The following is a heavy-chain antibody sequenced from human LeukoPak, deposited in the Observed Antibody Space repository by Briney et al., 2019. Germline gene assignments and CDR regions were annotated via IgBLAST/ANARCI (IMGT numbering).Heavy chain of an antibody. CDR1: GFTFSSYA. CDR2: ISGSGGST. CDR3: AKFSLDILTGYYNLDAFDI. D-gene: IGHD3-9*01. J-gene: IGHJ3*02. Sequence: PGGSLRLSCAASGFTFSSYAMSWVRQAPGKGLEWVSAISGSGGSTYYADSVKGRFTISRDNSKHTLYLQMNSLRAEDTAVYYCAKFSLDILTGYYNLDAFDIWGQGTMVTVSS. V-gene: IGHV3-23*01.